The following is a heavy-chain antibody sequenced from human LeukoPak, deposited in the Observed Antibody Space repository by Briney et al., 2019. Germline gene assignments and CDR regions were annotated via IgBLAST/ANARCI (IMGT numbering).Heavy chain of an antibody. D-gene: IGHD4-17*01. CDR1: GFTFSSYS. Sequence: GGSLRLSCAASGFTFSSYSMHWVRQAPGKGLDWVAFIQYDGSYLYYADSVMGRFTISRDNSKNTLYLQMNSLRAEDTAVYYCAKSRIPGAPLFDYWGQGTLVTVSS. CDR2: IQYDGSYL. CDR3: AKSRIPGAPLFDY. J-gene: IGHJ4*02. V-gene: IGHV3-30*02.